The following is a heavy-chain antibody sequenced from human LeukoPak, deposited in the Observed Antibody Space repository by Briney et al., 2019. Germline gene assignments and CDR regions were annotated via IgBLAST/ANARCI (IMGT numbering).Heavy chain of an antibody. V-gene: IGHV4-61*02. D-gene: IGHD4-23*01. CDR1: GGSISSGSYY. CDR3: ARDQNGDYGGEYFDL. Sequence: SETLSLTCTVSGGSISSGSYYWSWIRQPAGKGLEWIGRIYTSGSTNYNPSLKSRVTISVDTSKNQFSLKLSSVTAADTAVYYCARDQNGDYGGEYFDLWGRGTLVTVSS. CDR2: IYTSGST. J-gene: IGHJ2*01.